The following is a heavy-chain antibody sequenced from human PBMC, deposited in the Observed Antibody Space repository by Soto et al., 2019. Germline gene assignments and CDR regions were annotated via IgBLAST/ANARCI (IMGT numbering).Heavy chain of an antibody. D-gene: IGHD1-26*01. CDR2: TYYRSKWYN. Sequence: QVQLQQSEPGLVKPSQTLSLTCAISGDSVSSSSVTWNWIRQSPSRGLEWLGRTYYRSKWYNDYAESVKSRITINPDTSKNQFSLHLNSVTPEDTAVYYCVRLIGNSWLDFWGQVTLVTVSS. J-gene: IGHJ5*01. CDR1: GDSVSSSSVT. V-gene: IGHV6-1*01. CDR3: VRLIGNSWLDF.